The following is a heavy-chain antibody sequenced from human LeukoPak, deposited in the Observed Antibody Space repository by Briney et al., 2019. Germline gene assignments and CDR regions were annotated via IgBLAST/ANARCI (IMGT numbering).Heavy chain of an antibody. CDR2: ISGDGSGT. CDR3: ASLLTPYHGSGGGGMDV. J-gene: IGHJ6*02. Sequence: GGSLRLSCAASGFTFSTHWMYWVRQAPGKELVWVSRISGDGSGTSYAGSVKGRFTISRDNAKDTLYLQMTSLRVEDTAVYSCASLLTPYHGSGGGGMDVWGQGTTVTASS. D-gene: IGHD3-10*01. V-gene: IGHV3-74*01. CDR1: GFTFSTHW.